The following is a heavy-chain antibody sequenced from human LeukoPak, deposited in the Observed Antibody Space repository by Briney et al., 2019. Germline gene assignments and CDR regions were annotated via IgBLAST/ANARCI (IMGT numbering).Heavy chain of an antibody. Sequence: PSETLSLTCTVSGGSISSYYWSWIRQPPGKGLEWIGYIYYSGSTNYNPSLKSRVTISVDTSKYQFSMKLSSVTAADTAVYYCARSVPQPIAARPSYAFDIWGQGTMVTVSS. CDR1: GGSISSYY. V-gene: IGHV4-59*01. J-gene: IGHJ3*02. D-gene: IGHD6-6*01. CDR3: ARSVPQPIAARPSYAFDI. CDR2: IYYSGST.